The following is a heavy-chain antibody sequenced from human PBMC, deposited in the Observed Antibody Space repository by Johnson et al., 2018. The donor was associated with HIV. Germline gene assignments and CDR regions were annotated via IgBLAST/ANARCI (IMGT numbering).Heavy chain of an antibody. CDR2: IGTTDDT. V-gene: IGHV3-13*01. CDR3: AKDRSTGWYPAFDI. J-gene: IGHJ3*02. D-gene: IGHD6-19*01. Sequence: EVQLVESGGGLVQPGGSLRLSCAASGFIFSRYDMHWVRQVTGKGLEWVSAIGTTDDTYYPASVKGRFTISRDDAKDSLYLQINSLRAGDTAVYYCAKDRSTGWYPAFDIWGQGTMVTVSS. CDR1: GFIFSRYD.